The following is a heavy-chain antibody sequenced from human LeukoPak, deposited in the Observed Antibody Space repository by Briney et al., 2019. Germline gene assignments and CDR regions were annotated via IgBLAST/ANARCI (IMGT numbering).Heavy chain of an antibody. CDR1: GGSISSDGYY. CDR2: INYSGTT. CDR3: ARGRNWNIHSWFDP. J-gene: IGHJ5*02. Sequence: SETLSLTCTVSGGSISSDGYYWSWIRQHPVKGLEWIGYINYSGTTYYNPSLKSRLTTSVDTSKNQFSLKLSSVTAADTAVYYCARGRNWNIHSWFDPWGQGTLVTVSS. D-gene: IGHD1-1*01. V-gene: IGHV4-31*03.